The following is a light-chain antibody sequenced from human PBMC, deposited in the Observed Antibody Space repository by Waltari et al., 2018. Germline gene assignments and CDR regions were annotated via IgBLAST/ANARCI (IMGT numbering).Light chain of an antibody. Sequence: QSALPQTATVSGSPGQSITLSCTGTSSDVGTYNLVSWYQQHPGKAPTLILYDVNKRPSGVSNRFSGSKSGNTASLTISGLQAADEADYYCCSYAGSAISVFGGGTKVTVL. J-gene: IGLJ3*02. CDR2: DVN. V-gene: IGLV2-23*02. CDR1: SSDVGTYNL. CDR3: CSYAGSAISV.